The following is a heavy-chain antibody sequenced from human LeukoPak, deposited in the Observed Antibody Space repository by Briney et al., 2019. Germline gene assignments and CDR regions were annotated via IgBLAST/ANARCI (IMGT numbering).Heavy chain of an antibody. V-gene: IGHV4-59*01. CDR3: ARGAYYYGSGSYPVVFYYYMDV. D-gene: IGHD3-10*01. CDR2: IYYSGST. Sequence: SETLSLTCTVSGGSISNYYWSWIRQPPGKGLEWIGYIYYSGSTNCNPSLKSRVTISVDTSKNQFSLKLSSVTAADTAVYYCARGAYYYGSGSYPVVFYYYMDVWGKGTTVTVSS. CDR1: GGSISNYY. J-gene: IGHJ6*03.